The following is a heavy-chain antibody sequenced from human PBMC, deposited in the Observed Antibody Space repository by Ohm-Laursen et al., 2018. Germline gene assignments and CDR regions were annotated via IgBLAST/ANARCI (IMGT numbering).Heavy chain of an antibody. V-gene: IGHV1-2*02. CDR3: ACETGWYSTGSDS. CDR1: GNTLAGYY. CDR2: INPNSGGT. Sequence: ESSVKVSCKASGNTLAGYYVHWVRQAPGRGLEWMGWINPNSGGTIYAQRFQGRVTMTGDTSISTVYMELTSLRFDDTAVYYCACETGWYSTGSDSWGQGTLVTVSS. J-gene: IGHJ4*02. D-gene: IGHD6-19*01.